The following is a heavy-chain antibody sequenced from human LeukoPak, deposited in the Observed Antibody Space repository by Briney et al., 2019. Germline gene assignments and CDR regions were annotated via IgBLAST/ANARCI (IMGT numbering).Heavy chain of an antibody. CDR2: ISGSGGST. CDR3: ASQGRYLDWFGIDPDY. J-gene: IGHJ4*02. Sequence: GGSLRLSCAASGFTFSSYAMSWVRQAPGKGLEWVSAISGSGGSTYYADSVKGRFTISRDNSKNTLYLQMNSLRAEDTAVYYCASQGRYLDWFGIDPDYWGQGTLVTVSS. V-gene: IGHV3-23*01. D-gene: IGHD3-9*01. CDR1: GFTFSSYA.